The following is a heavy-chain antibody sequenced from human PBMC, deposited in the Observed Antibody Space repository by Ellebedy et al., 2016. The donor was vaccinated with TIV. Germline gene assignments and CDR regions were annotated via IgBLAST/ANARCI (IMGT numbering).Heavy chain of an antibody. D-gene: IGHD6-19*01. CDR3: ARCRIAVACIFDD. CDR2: VYYSGSA. CDR1: GGSFSSSSSY. V-gene: IGHV4-39*01. J-gene: IGHJ4*02. Sequence: MPGGSLRLSCTVSGGSFSSSSSYWGWIRQSPGKGLEWIGSVYYSGSALNNPSLKSRVTMSVDTSKNQFSLKLNSVTVADSGVYFCARCRIAVACIFDDWGQGILVTVSS.